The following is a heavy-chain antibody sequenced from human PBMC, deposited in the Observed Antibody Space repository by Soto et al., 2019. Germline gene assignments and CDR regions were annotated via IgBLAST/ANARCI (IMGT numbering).Heavy chain of an antibody. Sequence: ASVKVSCKASGYIFTNYGLGWVRQAPGQGLEWMAWISPYDGNTHYAQNLQGRVTVTTDTSTSTAYMELRSLRSDDTAVYFCARDDRAAAAGTTYYFDYWGQGTLVTVSS. CDR3: ARDDRAAAAGTTYYFDY. V-gene: IGHV1-18*01. CDR1: GYIFTNYG. CDR2: ISPYDGNT. D-gene: IGHD6-13*01. J-gene: IGHJ4*02.